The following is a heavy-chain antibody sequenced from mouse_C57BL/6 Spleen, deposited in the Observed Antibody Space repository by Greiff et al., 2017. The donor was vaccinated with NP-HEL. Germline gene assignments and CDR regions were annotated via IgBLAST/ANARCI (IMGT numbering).Heavy chain of an antibody. CDR1: GFTFSSYG. CDR3: ARRDYDAMDY. CDR2: IRSGGSYT. V-gene: IGHV5-6*02. Sequence: EVMLVESGGDLVTPGGSLKLSCAASGFTFSSYGMSWVRQTPDKRLEWVATIRSGGSYTYYPDSVKGRFTISRDNAKNTLYLQMSSLNSEDTAMYYCARRDYDAMDYWGQGTSVTVSS. J-gene: IGHJ4*01.